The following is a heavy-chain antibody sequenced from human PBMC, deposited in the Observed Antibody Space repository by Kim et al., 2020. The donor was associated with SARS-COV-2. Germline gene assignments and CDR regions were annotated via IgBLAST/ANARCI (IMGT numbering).Heavy chain of an antibody. Sequence: SETLSLTCTVSGGSISSGGYYWSWIRQHPGKGLEWIGYIYYSGSTYYNPSLKSRVTISVDTSKNQFSLKLSSVTAADTAVYYCARGEGGSGSTTTTHIFDYWGQGTLVTVSS. V-gene: IGHV4-31*03. CDR1: GGSISSGGYY. CDR2: IYYSGST. J-gene: IGHJ4*02. CDR3: ARGEGGSGSTTTTHIFDY. D-gene: IGHD3-10*01.